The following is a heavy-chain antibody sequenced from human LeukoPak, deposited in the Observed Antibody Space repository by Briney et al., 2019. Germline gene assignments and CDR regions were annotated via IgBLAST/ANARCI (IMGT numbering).Heavy chain of an antibody. Sequence: SETLSLTCTVSGGSIGSSSYYWGWIRQPPGKGLEWIGSIYYSGSTYYSPSLKSRVTISVDTSKNQFSLKLSSVTAADTAVYYCARDSSIAARPNAFDIWGQGTMVTVSS. CDR3: ARDSSIAARPNAFDI. CDR2: IYYSGST. V-gene: IGHV4-39*07. D-gene: IGHD6-6*01. CDR1: GGSIGSSSYY. J-gene: IGHJ3*02.